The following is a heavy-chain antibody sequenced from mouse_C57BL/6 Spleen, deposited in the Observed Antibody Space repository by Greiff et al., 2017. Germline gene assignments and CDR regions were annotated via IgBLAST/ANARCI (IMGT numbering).Heavy chain of an antibody. J-gene: IGHJ4*01. CDR1: GFTFSDYG. CDR3: ARRYDYDVRAMDY. CDR2: ISSGSSTI. Sequence: EVMLVESGGGLVKPGGSLKLSCAASGFTFSDYGMHWVRQAPEKGLEWVAYISSGSSTIYYADTVKGRFTISRDNAKNTLFLQMTSLRSEDTAMYYCARRYDYDVRAMDYWGQGTSVTVSS. D-gene: IGHD2-4*01. V-gene: IGHV5-17*01.